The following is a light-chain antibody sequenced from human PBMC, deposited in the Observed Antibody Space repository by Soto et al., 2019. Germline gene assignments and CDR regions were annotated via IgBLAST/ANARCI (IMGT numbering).Light chain of an antibody. CDR1: SSDVGDYNY. Sequence: QSALTQPASVSGSPGQSITISCTEASSDVGDYNYVSWYQQHPGKAPKLMIYDVSYRPSGVSIRFSGCKSGSTASLTISGLQAEDEADYYCSSYTTTNAVLFGGGTKLTVL. CDR3: SSYTTTNAVL. V-gene: IGLV2-14*03. J-gene: IGLJ2*01. CDR2: DVS.